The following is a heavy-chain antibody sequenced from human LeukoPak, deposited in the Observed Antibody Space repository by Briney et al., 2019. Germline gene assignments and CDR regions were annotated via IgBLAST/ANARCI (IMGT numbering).Heavy chain of an antibody. Sequence: SETLSLTCAVYGRSFSGNYWSWLRQPPGKGLEWVGEINPSGSTNYSPSLKSRVTISIDTPKNQFSLKLSSVTAADTAVYYCARGYGSGSYYTYWGQGTLVTVSS. V-gene: IGHV4-34*01. J-gene: IGHJ4*02. D-gene: IGHD3-10*01. CDR3: ARGYGSGSYYTY. CDR2: INPSGST. CDR1: GRSFSGNY.